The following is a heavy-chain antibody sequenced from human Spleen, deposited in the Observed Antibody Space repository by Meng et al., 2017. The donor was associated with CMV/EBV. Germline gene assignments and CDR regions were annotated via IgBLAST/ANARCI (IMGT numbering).Heavy chain of an antibody. CDR3: ARGSYNLEWFSFLDF. CDR1: GYSFTDYY. CDR2: VNPTSGAT. D-gene: IGHD3-3*01. Sequence: ASVKVSCKASGYSFTDYYIHWVRQAPGQGLEWMGWVNPTSGATHFAQKFRGRVTMPRDRSISTVYMDLTRLTSDDTAVYYCARGSYNLEWFSFLDFWGQGALVTVSS. V-gene: IGHV1-2*02. J-gene: IGHJ4*02.